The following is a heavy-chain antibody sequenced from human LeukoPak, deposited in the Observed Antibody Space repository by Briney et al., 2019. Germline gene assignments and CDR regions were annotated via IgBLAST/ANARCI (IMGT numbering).Heavy chain of an antibody. J-gene: IGHJ4*02. CDR3: VRLGSTRPGTWYKLFDQ. V-gene: IGHV3-7*03. CDR2: IKQDETEK. Sequence: GGSLRLSCTASGFTFSNFWMGWVRQAPGKGLEWVANIKQDETEKFYLGSVKGRFTISRDNAKNSLYLQMNSLRVEDTALYYCVRLGSTRPGTWYKLFDQWAQGTLVPVSS. CDR1: GFTFSNFW. D-gene: IGHD2-2*01.